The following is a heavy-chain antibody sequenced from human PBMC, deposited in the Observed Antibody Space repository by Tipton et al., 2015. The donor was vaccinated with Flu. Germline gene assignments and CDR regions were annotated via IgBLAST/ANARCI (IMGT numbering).Heavy chain of an antibody. CDR1: GGSISSVHC. CDR2: VHHSGST. V-gene: IGHV4-4*02. J-gene: IGHJ5*02. CDR3: ARRDYSNYVSEPKNWFDP. Sequence: GLVKPSGTLSLTCGVSGGSISSVHCWGWVRQPPGKGLEWIGEVHHSGSTKYKPSLRGRVSISVDKPKNQISLILISVTAADTAVYYCARRDYSNYVSEPKNWFDPWGQGTLVTVSS. D-gene: IGHD4-11*01.